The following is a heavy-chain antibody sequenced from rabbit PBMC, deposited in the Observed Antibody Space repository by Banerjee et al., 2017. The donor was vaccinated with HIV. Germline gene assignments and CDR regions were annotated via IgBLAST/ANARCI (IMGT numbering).Heavy chain of an antibody. CDR3: ARDLAGVIGWNFNL. CDR1: GFSFSSNYY. D-gene: IGHD4-1*01. V-gene: IGHV1S45*01. J-gene: IGHJ4*01. Sequence: QEQLVESGGGLVQPEGSLTLTCTASGFSFSSNYYMCWVRQAPGKGLEWIACIYNGDGSTYYASWAKGRFTISKTSSTVTLQMTSLTAADTASYFCARDLAGVIGWNFNLWGQGTLVTVS. CDR2: IYNGDGST.